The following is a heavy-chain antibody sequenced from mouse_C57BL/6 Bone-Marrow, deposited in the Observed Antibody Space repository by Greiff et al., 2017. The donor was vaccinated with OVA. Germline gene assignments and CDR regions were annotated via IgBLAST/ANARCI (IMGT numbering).Heavy chain of an antibody. D-gene: IGHD2-13*01. CDR2: IWSDGST. CDR1: GFSLTSYG. V-gene: IGHV2-6-1*01. J-gene: IGHJ4*01. Sequence: QVQLKESGPGLVAPSQSLSITCTVSGFSLTSYGVHWVRQPPGKGLEWLVVIWSDGSTTSTSALKSRLSISKDNSKSQVFLKMNRLQTDDTAMYYCARHDSYYAMDYWGQGTSVTVSS. CDR3: ARHDSYYAMDY.